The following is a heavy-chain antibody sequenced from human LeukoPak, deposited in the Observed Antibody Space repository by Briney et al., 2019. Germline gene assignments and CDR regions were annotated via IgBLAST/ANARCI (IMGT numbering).Heavy chain of an antibody. J-gene: IGHJ6*03. D-gene: IGHD1-26*01. CDR3: AKGSIVGATSYYYLDV. CDR2: ISGSGDST. Sequence: PGGSLRLSCAASGFTFSRYGMAWVRQAPGKGLEWVSGISGSGDSTFYADSVKGRFTISRDNSKNTLYLQMNSLRAEDTAVYYCAKGSIVGATSYYYLDVWGTGTTVTVSS. V-gene: IGHV3-23*01. CDR1: GFTFSRYG.